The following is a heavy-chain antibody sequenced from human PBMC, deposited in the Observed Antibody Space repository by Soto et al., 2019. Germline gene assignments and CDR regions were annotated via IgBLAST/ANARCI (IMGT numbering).Heavy chain of an antibody. J-gene: IGHJ2*01. D-gene: IGHD5-12*01. Sequence: QVQLQESGPGLVKPSETLSLTCTVSGGSISGYYWSWIRQPAGKGLEWIGRIYTSGSTNYNPSLKSRVTMSGDTSKNQFSLKLSSVPAADTAVYYCARQFSGWLQSRGYWYFDLWGRGTLVTVSS. CDR3: ARQFSGWLQSRGYWYFDL. CDR1: GGSISGYY. CDR2: IYTSGST. V-gene: IGHV4-4*07.